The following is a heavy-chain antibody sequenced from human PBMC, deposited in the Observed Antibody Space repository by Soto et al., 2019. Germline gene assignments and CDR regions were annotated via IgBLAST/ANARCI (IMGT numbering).Heavy chain of an antibody. CDR2: IFHGGNT. V-gene: IGHV4-38-2*01. CDR3: ARARWYDAFDV. D-gene: IGHD2-15*01. Sequence: SETLSLTCAVSGFLISSGNYGGWIRKPPGKGLEWIGSIFHGGNTYYNPSLKSRVTISVDMSQNHLSLKLNSVTAADTAVYYCARARWYDAFDVWGQGTVVTVSS. J-gene: IGHJ3*01. CDR1: GFLISSGNY.